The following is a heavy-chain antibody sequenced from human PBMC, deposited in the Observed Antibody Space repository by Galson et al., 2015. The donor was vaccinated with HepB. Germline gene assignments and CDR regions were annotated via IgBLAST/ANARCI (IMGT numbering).Heavy chain of an antibody. D-gene: IGHD3-22*01. J-gene: IGHJ4*02. CDR3: SKAGSILSWGLLGQYFSDRSGYFYPEL. CDR1: GFSFRSQG. Sequence: SLRLSCAASGFSFRSQGMIWVRQAPGKGLEWVATISNSDDRTYHAESVRGRFTISRDNSQSTLYLQMSNLRAEDTAVYYCSKAGSILSWGLLGQYFSDRSGYFYPELWGQGTLVTVSS. V-gene: IGHV3-23*01. CDR2: ISNSDDRT.